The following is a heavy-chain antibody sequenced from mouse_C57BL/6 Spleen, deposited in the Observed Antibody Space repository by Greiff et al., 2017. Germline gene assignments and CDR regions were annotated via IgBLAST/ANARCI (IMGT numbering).Heavy chain of an antibody. J-gene: IGHJ1*03. CDR3: TFYYYGSRYFDV. CDR1: GFNIKDDY. CDR2: IDPENGDT. Sequence: DVKLQESGAELVRPGASVKLSCTASGFNIKDDYMHWVKQRPEQGLEWIGWIDPENGDTEYASKFQGKATITADTSSNTAYLQLSSLTSEDTAVYYCTFYYYGSRYFDVWGTGTTVTVSS. D-gene: IGHD1-1*01. V-gene: IGHV14-4*01.